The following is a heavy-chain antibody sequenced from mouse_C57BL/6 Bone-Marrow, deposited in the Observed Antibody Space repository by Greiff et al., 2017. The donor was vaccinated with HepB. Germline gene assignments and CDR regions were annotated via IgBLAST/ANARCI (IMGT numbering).Heavy chain of an antibody. D-gene: IGHD1-1*01. CDR2: ISYSGST. CDR1: GYSITSGYD. V-gene: IGHV3-1*01. Sequence: EVKLLESGPGMVKPSQSLSLTCTVTGYSITSGYDWHWIRHFPGNKLEWMGYISYSGSTNYNPSLKSRISITHDTSKNHFFLKLNSVTTEDTATYYCARGPYYYGSSHWYFDVWGTGTTVTVSS. CDR3: ARGPYYYGSSHWYFDV. J-gene: IGHJ1*03.